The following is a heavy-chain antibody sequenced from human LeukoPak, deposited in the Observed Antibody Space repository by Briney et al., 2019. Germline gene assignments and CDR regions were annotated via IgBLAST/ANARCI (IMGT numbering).Heavy chain of an antibody. D-gene: IGHD5-24*01. V-gene: IGHV3-23*01. Sequence: PGGSLRLSCAASGFTFSSYAMSWVRQAPGKGLEWVSAISGSGGSTYYADSVKSRFTISRDNSKNTLYLQMNSLRAEDTAVYYCAKWGDGYNSAFDYWGQGTLVTVSS. CDR2: ISGSGGST. J-gene: IGHJ4*02. CDR3: AKWGDGYNSAFDY. CDR1: GFTFSSYA.